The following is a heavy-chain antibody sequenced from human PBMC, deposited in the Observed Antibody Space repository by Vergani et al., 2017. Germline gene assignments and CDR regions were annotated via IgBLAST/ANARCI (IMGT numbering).Heavy chain of an antibody. CDR1: GFSVSNSG. V-gene: IGHV3-30*02. Sequence: VQLLESGGNLVQPGGSLRLSCVASGFSVSNSGMHWVRQTPGKGLEWVAFIQYDGSDIFYADFVEGRFTISRDNSKSSLYLQMRSLRFDDTAVYYCANEGSANRIRGWLDHWGQGALVTVSS. J-gene: IGHJ4*02. CDR3: ANEGSANRIRGWLDH. CDR2: IQYDGSDI. D-gene: IGHD3-10*01.